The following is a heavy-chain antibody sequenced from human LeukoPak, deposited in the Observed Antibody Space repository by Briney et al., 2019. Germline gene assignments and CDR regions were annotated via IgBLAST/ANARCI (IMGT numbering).Heavy chain of an antibody. CDR1: GYTFTSYG. Sequence: ASVKVSCKASGYTFTSYGISWVRQAPGQGLEWMGWINPNSGGTNYAQKFQGRVTMTRDTSISTAYMELSRLRSDDTAVYYCAREDTASLGAWFDPWGQGTLVTVSS. CDR2: INPNSGGT. J-gene: IGHJ5*02. D-gene: IGHD5-18*01. CDR3: AREDTASLGAWFDP. V-gene: IGHV1-2*02.